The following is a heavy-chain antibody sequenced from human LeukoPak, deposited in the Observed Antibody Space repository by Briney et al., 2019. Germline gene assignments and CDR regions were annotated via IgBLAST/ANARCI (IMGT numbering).Heavy chain of an antibody. CDR1: GFSFSYFW. V-gene: IGHV3-48*04. J-gene: IGHJ6*04. Sequence: GGSLRLSCAASGFSFSYFWMTWVRQAPGKGLEWVSYISSSGSTIYYADSVKGRFTISRDNAKNSLYLQMNSLRAEDTAVYYCAELGITMIGGVWGKGTTVTISS. CDR2: ISSSGSTI. D-gene: IGHD3-10*02. CDR3: AELGITMIGGV.